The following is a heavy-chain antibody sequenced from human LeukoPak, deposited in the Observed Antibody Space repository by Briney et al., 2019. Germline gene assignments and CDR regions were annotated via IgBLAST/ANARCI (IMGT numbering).Heavy chain of an antibody. J-gene: IGHJ4*02. D-gene: IGHD4-17*01. CDR3: ARDPDYGDPY. CDR2: ITSSGTTT. V-gene: IGHV3-11*01. Sequence: WGSLRLSCTVSGFTLTDHYMSWFRQSPGRGLEWISWITSSGTTTDYADSVKGRFTISRDNTKNSVYLQMSSLRADDTAVYYCARDPDYGDPYWGQGTLVTVSS. CDR1: GFTLTDHY.